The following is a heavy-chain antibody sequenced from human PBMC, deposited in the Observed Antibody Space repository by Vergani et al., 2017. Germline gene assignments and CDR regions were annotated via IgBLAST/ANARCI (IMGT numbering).Heavy chain of an antibody. CDR1: GFMSRNYW. V-gene: IGHV3-7*03. CDR3: TRDRLDDSYAYFDY. Sequence: EVQLVESGGGLVQPGGSLRPSCAASGFMSRNYWMNWVRQAPGKGLEWVAKIKQDGSEKYYVDSVRGRFTISRDNAKNSLYLQMNSLKAEDTAVYYCTRDRLDDSYAYFDYWGQGTLVTVSP. CDR2: IKQDGSEK. J-gene: IGHJ4*02. D-gene: IGHD3-16*01.